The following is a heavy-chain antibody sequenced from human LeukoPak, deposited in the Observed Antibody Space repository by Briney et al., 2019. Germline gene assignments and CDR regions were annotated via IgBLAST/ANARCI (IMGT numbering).Heavy chain of an antibody. Sequence: GGSLRLSCAASGFTFGSYAMSWVRQAPGKGLEWVSAIRGSGGSTYYADSVKGRFTISRDNSKNTLYLQMNSLRAEDTAVYYCAKGLRRGYSGYEGGYSFDYWGQGTLVTVSS. J-gene: IGHJ4*02. V-gene: IGHV3-23*01. D-gene: IGHD5-12*01. CDR1: GFTFGSYA. CDR3: AKGLRRGYSGYEGGYSFDY. CDR2: IRGSGGST.